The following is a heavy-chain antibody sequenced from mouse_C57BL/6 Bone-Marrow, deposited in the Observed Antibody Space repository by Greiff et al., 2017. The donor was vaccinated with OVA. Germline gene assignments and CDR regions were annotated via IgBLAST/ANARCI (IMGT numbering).Heavy chain of an antibody. CDR1: GYTFTSYW. D-gene: IGHD2-5*01. CDR2: IDPSDSYP. J-gene: IGHJ3*01. Sequence: QVQLQQPGAELVRPGTSVKLSCKASGYTFTSYWMHWVKQRPGQGLECIGVIDPSDSYPNYNQKFKGKATLTVDTSSSTAYMQLSSLTSEDSAVYYCARGGSNYVWCAYWGQGTLVTVSA. CDR3: ARGGSNYVWCAY. V-gene: IGHV1-59*01.